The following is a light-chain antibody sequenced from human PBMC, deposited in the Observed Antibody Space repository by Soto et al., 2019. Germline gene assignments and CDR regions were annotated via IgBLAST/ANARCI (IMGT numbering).Light chain of an antibody. CDR2: EVS. V-gene: IGLV2-8*01. CDR3: SSYAGSNNG. J-gene: IGLJ2*01. CDR1: SSDVGGYNY. Sequence: QSALTQPPSASGSPGQSVTISCTGTSSDVGGYNYVSWYQQHPGKAPKLMIYEVSKRPSGVPDRFSGSKSGNTASLTVSGPQAEDEADYYCSSYAGSNNGFGGGTKVTVL.